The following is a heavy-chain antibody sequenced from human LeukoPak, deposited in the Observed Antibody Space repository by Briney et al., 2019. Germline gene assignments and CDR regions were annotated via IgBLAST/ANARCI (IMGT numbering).Heavy chain of an antibody. D-gene: IGHD1-26*01. CDR2: INWNGGST. J-gene: IGHJ4*02. CDR3: ARAGWRGSHPSDY. V-gene: IGHV3-20*04. CDR1: GFTFDDYG. Sequence: RAGGSLRLSCAASGFTFDDYGMSWGRQAPGKGLEWGSGINWNGGSTGYADSVKGRFTISRDNAKNSLYLQMNSLRAEDTALYYCARAGWRGSHPSDYWGQGTLVTVSS.